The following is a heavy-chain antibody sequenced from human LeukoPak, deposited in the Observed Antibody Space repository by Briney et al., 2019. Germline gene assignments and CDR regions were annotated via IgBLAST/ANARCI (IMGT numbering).Heavy chain of an antibody. D-gene: IGHD6-19*01. CDR2: IIPIFGTV. Sequence: GASVKVSCKASGGTFSSYAISWVRQAPGQGLEWLGGIIPIFGTVNYAQKLQGRVTMTTDTSTSTAYMELRSLRSDDTAVYYCARDSFVQVVSSGFPDYWGQGTLVTVSS. J-gene: IGHJ4*02. CDR1: GGTFSSYA. V-gene: IGHV1-69*05. CDR3: ARDSFVQVVSSGFPDY.